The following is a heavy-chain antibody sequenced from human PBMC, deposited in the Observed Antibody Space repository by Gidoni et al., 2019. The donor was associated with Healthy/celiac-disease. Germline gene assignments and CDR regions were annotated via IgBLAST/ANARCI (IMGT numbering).Heavy chain of an antibody. CDR1: GGSLSGSY. D-gene: IGHD3-22*01. Sequence: QVQLQQWGAGLLKPSETLSLTCAVYGGSLSGSYCSWIRQPPGQGLEWIGELNHSGSTNYNPSLQIRVTISVDTSKNQFSLKRSSVTAADTAVYYCARGLRSTVRITMIVSGGRAFDIWGQGTMVTVSS. J-gene: IGHJ3*02. V-gene: IGHV4-34*01. CDR3: ARGLRSTVRITMIVSGGRAFDI. CDR2: LNHSGST.